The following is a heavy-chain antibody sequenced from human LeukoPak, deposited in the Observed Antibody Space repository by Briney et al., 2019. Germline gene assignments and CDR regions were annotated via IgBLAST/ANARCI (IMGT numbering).Heavy chain of an antibody. CDR2: ISYSGST. J-gene: IGHJ4*02. Sequence: SETLSLTCTASGGSISSSSYYWGWIRQPPVKGLEWIGSISYSGSTYYSPSLNSRVTISVDTSKNQFSLKLSSVTAADTAVYYCAVSSGWYSAFDYWGQGALVTVSS. D-gene: IGHD6-19*01. CDR3: AVSSGWYSAFDY. V-gene: IGHV4-39*01. CDR1: GGSISSSSYY.